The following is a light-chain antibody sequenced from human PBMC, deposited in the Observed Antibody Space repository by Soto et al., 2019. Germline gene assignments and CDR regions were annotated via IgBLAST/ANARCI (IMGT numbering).Light chain of an antibody. Sequence: QSALTQPASVSGSPGQSITISCTGTSSDVGGFNYVSWYQQHPGKAPKLLIYEVSNRPSGVSTRFSASKSGNTASLTISGLQAEDEAEYYCSSRTSRSTVIFGGGTKVTVL. CDR1: SSDVGGFNY. CDR2: EVS. V-gene: IGLV2-14*01. J-gene: IGLJ2*01. CDR3: SSRTSRSTVI.